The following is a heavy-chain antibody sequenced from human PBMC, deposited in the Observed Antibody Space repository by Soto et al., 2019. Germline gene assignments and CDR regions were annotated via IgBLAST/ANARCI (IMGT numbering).Heavy chain of an antibody. CDR1: GYTFTSYG. V-gene: IGHV1-18*01. D-gene: IGHD6-19*01. CDR2: ISAYNGNT. CDR3: ARDYDSGWSRSSYGTDV. J-gene: IGHJ6*02. Sequence: ASVKVSCKASGYTFTSYGISWVRQAPGQGLEWMGWISAYNGNTNYAQKLQGRVTMTTDTSTSTAYMELRSLRSDDTAVYYCARDYDSGWSRSSYGTDVWGQGPTVTLSS.